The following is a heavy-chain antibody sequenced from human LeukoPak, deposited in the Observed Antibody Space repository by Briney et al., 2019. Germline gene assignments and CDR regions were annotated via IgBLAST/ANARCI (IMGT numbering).Heavy chain of an antibody. J-gene: IGHJ4*02. D-gene: IGHD6-13*01. CDR3: ARVSSFSSSPAGDY. V-gene: IGHV1-8*03. CDR2: MNPNSGNT. Sequence: ASVKVSCKASGYTFTSYDINWVRQATGQGLEWMGWMNPNSGNTGYAQKFQGRVTITRNTSISTAYMELSSLRSEDTAVYYCARVSSFSSSPAGDYWGQGTLVTVSS. CDR1: GYTFTSYD.